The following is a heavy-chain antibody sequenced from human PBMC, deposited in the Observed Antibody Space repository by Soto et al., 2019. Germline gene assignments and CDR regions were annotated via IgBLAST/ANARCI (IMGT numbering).Heavy chain of an antibody. CDR3: ASPGSSNGWYYFDY. J-gene: IGHJ4*02. Sequence: QLQLQESGPGLVKPSETLSLTCSVSGGSISSSNYYWGWIRQPPGKGLEWIGSISYSGSTYYNPSLKSRVTISVDTSKNQFSLKLTSVTAADTAVFFCASPGSSNGWYYFDYWGQGTLVTVSS. D-gene: IGHD6-19*01. CDR2: ISYSGST. V-gene: IGHV4-39*01. CDR1: GGSISSSNYY.